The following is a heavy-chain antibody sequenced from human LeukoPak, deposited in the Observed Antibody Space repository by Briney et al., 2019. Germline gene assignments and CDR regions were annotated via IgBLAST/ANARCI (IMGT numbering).Heavy chain of an antibody. CDR1: GDSISTYS. CDR3: ARLGYTYGPFDY. CDR2: ISYSGST. J-gene: IGHJ4*02. V-gene: IGHV4-59*08. D-gene: IGHD5-18*01. Sequence: SETLSLTCTVSGDSISTYSWIWIRQPPGKGLECIGYISYSGSTNFNPSLQSRVTISVDTSKNQFSLRLSSVTAADTAVYYCARLGYTYGPFDYWGQGTLVTVSS.